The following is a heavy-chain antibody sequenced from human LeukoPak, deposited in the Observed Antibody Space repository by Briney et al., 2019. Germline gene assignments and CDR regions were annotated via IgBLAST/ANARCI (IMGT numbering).Heavy chain of an antibody. D-gene: IGHD3-10*01. CDR2: FCWDGGST. Sequence: GGSLRLSSAAPGITFCDYPMHWGRQAPGEGLGGGSLFCWDGGSTYYADSVKGRFTISRDNSKNSLYLQMNSLRAEDTALYYCAKAYYGSGSPPWFDPWGQGTLVTVSS. J-gene: IGHJ5*02. CDR1: GITFCDYP. CDR3: AKAYYGSGSPPWFDP. V-gene: IGHV3-43D*03.